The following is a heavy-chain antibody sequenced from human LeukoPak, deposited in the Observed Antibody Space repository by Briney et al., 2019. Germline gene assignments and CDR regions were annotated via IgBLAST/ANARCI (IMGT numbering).Heavy chain of an antibody. Sequence: PSETLSLTCTVSAGSISSYYWSWIRQPPGRGLEWIGYIYYSGSTNYNPSLKSRVTISVDTSKNQFSLKLSSVTAADAAVYYCARGHRGYSGYDRLGYSSGWQRVNWFDPWGQGTLVTVSS. J-gene: IGHJ5*02. CDR1: AGSISSYY. CDR3: ARGHRGYSGYDRLGYSSGWQRVNWFDP. D-gene: IGHD5-12*01. V-gene: IGHV4-59*01. CDR2: IYYSGST.